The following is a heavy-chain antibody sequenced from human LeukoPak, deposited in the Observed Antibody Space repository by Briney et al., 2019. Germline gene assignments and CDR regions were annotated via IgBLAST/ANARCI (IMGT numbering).Heavy chain of an antibody. D-gene: IGHD2-2*01. CDR2: INPNSGGT. CDR3: ARERKVPAAIWGFGP. Sequence: GASVKVSCKASGYTFTGYYMHWVRQAPGQGLEWMGWINPNSGGTNYAQKFQGRVTMTRDTSISTAYMELSRLRSDDTAVYYCARERKVPAAIWGFGPWGQGTLVTVSS. J-gene: IGHJ5*02. V-gene: IGHV1-2*02. CDR1: GYTFTGYY.